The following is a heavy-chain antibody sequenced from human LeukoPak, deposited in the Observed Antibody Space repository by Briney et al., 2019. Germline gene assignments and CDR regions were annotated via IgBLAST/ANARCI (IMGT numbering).Heavy chain of an antibody. CDR1: GGSINSGSYY. CDR2: FYISEGT. Sequence: PSETLSLTCTVSGGSINSGSYYWNWIRQPAGKGLEWIGRFYISEGTKYNPSLKSRVTISVDTSKNQFSLQLNSVTAADTAVYYCASERRSDFGDYDYFDYWGQGTLVTVSS. D-gene: IGHD4-17*01. V-gene: IGHV4-61*02. CDR3: ASERRSDFGDYDYFDY. J-gene: IGHJ4*02.